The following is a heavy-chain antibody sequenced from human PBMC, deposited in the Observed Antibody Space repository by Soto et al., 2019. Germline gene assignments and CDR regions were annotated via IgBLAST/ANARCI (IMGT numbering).Heavy chain of an antibody. D-gene: IGHD5-12*01. CDR1: GGTFSSYA. CDR2: IVPIVDTS. CDR3: WRVVAIPGYPDN. Sequence: QVQLVQSGAEVRQPASSVKVSCKTSGGTFSSYAISWVRQAPGQGLEWMGGIVPIVDTSTYAQKFQGRVTITADESTSTVYMELSSLRSDDAAVYYCWRVVAIPGYPDNWGQGTLVTVSS. V-gene: IGHV1-69*12. J-gene: IGHJ4*02.